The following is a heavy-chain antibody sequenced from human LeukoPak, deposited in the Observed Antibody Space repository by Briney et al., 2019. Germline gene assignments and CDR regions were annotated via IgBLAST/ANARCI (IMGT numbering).Heavy chain of an antibody. CDR3: ARDPRGVAARADY. Sequence: GGSLRLSRAASGFTFSSYSMNWVRQAPGKGLEWVSYISSSSSTIYYADSVKGRFTIFRDNAKNSLYLQMNSLRAEDTAVYYCARDPRGVAARADYWGQGTLVTVSS. J-gene: IGHJ4*02. D-gene: IGHD6-6*01. V-gene: IGHV3-48*01. CDR1: GFTFSSYS. CDR2: ISSSSSTI.